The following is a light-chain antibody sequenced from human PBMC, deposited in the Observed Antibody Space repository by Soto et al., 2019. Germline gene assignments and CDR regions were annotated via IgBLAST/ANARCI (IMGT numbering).Light chain of an antibody. Sequence: QAVVTQPPSVSGAPGQRVTISCTGSSSNIGAGFAAHWYQQLPGAAPKLLIYGNNNRPSGVPDRFSVSKSGTSASLAITGLQAEDEADYYCQSYDSSLSGFVFGTGTKLTVL. CDR3: QSYDSSLSGFV. J-gene: IGLJ1*01. CDR2: GNN. CDR1: SSNIGAGFA. V-gene: IGLV1-40*01.